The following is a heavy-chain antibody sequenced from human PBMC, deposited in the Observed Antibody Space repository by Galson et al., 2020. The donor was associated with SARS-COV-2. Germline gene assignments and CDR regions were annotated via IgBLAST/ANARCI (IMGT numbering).Heavy chain of an antibody. D-gene: IGHD3-3*01. V-gene: IGHV4-59*01. Sequence: SETLSLTCTVSGGSISSYYWSWIRQPPGKGLEWIGYIYYSGSTNYNPPLKSRVTISVDTSKNQFSLKLSSVTAADTAVYYCARTQPGYYDFWSGYYASHWFDPWGQGTLVTVSS. CDR2: IYYSGST. J-gene: IGHJ5*02. CDR1: GGSISSYY. CDR3: ARTQPGYYDFWSGYYASHWFDP.